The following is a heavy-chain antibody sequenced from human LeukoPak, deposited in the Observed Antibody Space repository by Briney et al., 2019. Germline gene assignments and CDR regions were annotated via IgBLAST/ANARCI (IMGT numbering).Heavy chain of an antibody. Sequence: GASVKVSCKASGYTFTGYYMHWVRQAPGQGLEWMGWINPNSGGTNYAQKFQGRVTISADTSTSAAYMELSSLKSEDTAFYYCARSDTSGYYYQFGSWGQGTLVTVSS. CDR1: GYTFTGYY. CDR2: INPNSGGT. D-gene: IGHD3-22*01. CDR3: ARSDTSGYYYQFGS. J-gene: IGHJ4*02. V-gene: IGHV1-2*02.